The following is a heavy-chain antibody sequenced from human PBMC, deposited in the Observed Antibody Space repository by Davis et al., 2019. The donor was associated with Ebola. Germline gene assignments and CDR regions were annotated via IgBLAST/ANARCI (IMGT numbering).Heavy chain of an antibody. D-gene: IGHD4-11*01. V-gene: IGHV1-2*02. CDR3: ARGNSNYYYFYMDV. Sequence: ASVKVSCKASGYTFNGFYIHWVRQAPGQGLEWVGCINPNSGGTHYAQRFQDRVTMTTDTSISKAYMELSRLRSDDTAVYYCARGNSNYYYFYMDVWGKGTTVAVSS. CDR1: GYTFNGFY. CDR2: INPNSGGT. J-gene: IGHJ6*03.